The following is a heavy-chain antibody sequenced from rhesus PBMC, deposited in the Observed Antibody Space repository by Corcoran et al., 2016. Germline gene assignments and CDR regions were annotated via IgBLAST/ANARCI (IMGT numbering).Heavy chain of an antibody. CDR2: IDGNSAGN. D-gene: IGHD1-44*02. V-gene: IGHV4-81*01. CDR1: GGSISGYY. Sequence: QVQLQESGPGLVKPSETLSLTCTVSGGSISGYYWSWIRQPPGKGLEWIGNIDGNSAGNNYNPSLKSRVTSSKDTSKNQFSLKLSSVTAADTAVYYCARLEWELQMDYWGQGVLVTVSS. J-gene: IGHJ4*01. CDR3: ARLEWELQMDY.